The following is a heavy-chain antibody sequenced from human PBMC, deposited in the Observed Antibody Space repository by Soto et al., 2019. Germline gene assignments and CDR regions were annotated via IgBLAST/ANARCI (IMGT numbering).Heavy chain of an antibody. D-gene: IGHD5-12*01. CDR3: ARECVDTVTSITIPFDY. Sequence: GGSLRLSCATSGFTFSRCDMNRVRQAPGKGLEWVSFISSSASYMYYADSVKGRFTISRDNSKKSLYLQMNSLRAGDTAVYYCARECVDTVTSITIPFDYWGQGALVTVSS. V-gene: IGHV3-21*01. CDR1: GFTFSRCD. CDR2: ISSSASYM. J-gene: IGHJ4*02.